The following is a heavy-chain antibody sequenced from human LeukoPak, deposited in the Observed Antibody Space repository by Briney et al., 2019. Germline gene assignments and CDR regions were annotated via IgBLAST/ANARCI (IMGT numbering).Heavy chain of an antibody. Sequence: GGSLRLSCAASGFTFSSYGMTWVRQAPGKGLEWVSYISSSSTIYYADSVKGRFTISRDNAKNSLYLQMNSLRAEDTALYYCARDIVLIAVAVRGSFDIWGQGTMVTVSS. CDR1: GFTFSSYG. CDR3: ARDIVLIAVAVRGSFDI. V-gene: IGHV3-48*04. D-gene: IGHD6-19*01. CDR2: ISSSSTI. J-gene: IGHJ3*02.